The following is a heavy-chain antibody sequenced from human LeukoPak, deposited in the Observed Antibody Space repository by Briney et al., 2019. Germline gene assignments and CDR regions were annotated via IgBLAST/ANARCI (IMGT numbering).Heavy chain of an antibody. CDR3: ARDSSGYIPFDY. V-gene: IGHV1-18*01. J-gene: IGHJ4*02. CDR1: GHTFTSYG. CDR2: ISAYNGST. D-gene: IGHD3-22*01. Sequence: ASVKVSCKASGHTFTSYGISWVRQAPGQGLEWMGWISAYNGSTNYAQKLQGRVTMTTDTSTSTACMELRSLRSDDTAVYYCARDSSGYIPFDYWGQGTLVTVSS.